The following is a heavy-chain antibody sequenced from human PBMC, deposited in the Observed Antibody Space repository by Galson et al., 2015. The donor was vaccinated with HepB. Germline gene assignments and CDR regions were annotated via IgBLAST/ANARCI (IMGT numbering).Heavy chain of an antibody. CDR1: GYTFTTYG. CDR3: ARDPTIFGFENWFDP. Sequence: SVKVSCKASGYTFTTYGISWVRQAPGQGLEWMGWINPNSGGTNYAQKFQGRVTMTRDTSISTAYMELSRLRSDDTAVYYCARDPTIFGFENWFDPWGQGTLVTVSS. V-gene: IGHV1-2*02. CDR2: INPNSGGT. D-gene: IGHD3-3*01. J-gene: IGHJ5*02.